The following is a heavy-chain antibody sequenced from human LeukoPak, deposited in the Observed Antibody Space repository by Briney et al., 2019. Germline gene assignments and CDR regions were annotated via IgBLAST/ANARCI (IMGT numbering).Heavy chain of an antibody. CDR1: GFTFSSYG. Sequence: GGSLRLSCAASGFTFSSYGMHWVRQAPGKGLEWVAFIRYDGSNKYYADSVKGRFTISRDNSKNTLYLQMNSLRADDTAVYFCAKTRMKYQLLPDYWGQGTLVIVSS. J-gene: IGHJ4*02. V-gene: IGHV3-30*02. D-gene: IGHD2-2*01. CDR3: AKTRMKYQLLPDY. CDR2: IRYDGSNK.